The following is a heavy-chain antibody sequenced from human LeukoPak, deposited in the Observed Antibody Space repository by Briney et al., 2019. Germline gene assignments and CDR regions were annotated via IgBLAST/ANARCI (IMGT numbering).Heavy chain of an antibody. CDR1: GFTFTDYS. J-gene: IGHJ4*02. Sequence: GGSLRLSCAASGFTFTDYSMSWVRQTPGKGLEWVSSVSSDGESTLHADSVKGRFTISRDNAKNTLYLQMNSLRAEDTAVYYCARFSRVVGYVDYWGQGTLVTVSS. V-gene: IGHV3-23*01. CDR2: VSSDGEST. CDR3: ARFSRVVGYVDY. D-gene: IGHD2-2*01.